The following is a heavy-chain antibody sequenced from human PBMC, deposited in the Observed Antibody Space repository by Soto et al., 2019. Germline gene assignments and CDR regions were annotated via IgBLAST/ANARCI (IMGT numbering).Heavy chain of an antibody. Sequence: QVQLVQSGDEVRKPGSSVKVSCKASGYIFVNYGIAWVRQAPGQGLEWIGWNSPYSGNTHYVSKVQGRLTMTPDTATSPGYKDLGSRTSDDRAVNYWAMVDNYVTPTPQDVWAQGTTVTVSS. J-gene: IGHJ6*02. CDR1: GYIFVNYG. V-gene: IGHV1-18*01. CDR3: AMVDNYVTPTPQDV. CDR2: NSPYSGNT. D-gene: IGHD3-16*01.